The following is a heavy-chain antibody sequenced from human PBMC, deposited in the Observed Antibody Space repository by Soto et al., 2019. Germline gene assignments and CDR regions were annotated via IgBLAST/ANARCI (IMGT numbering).Heavy chain of an antibody. Sequence: QVQLQESGPGLVKPSQTLSLTCTVSGGSISSGGYYWSWIHQHPGKGLEWIGYIYYSGSTYYNPSLKTRVTITLDTSKNQFSLKLRSVTAAHTAVYSCAREHGHYRGRKFDPWGQGTLLTVSS. CDR3: AREHGHYRGRKFDP. J-gene: IGHJ5*02. D-gene: IGHD4-17*01. V-gene: IGHV4-31*03. CDR1: GGSISSGGYY. CDR2: IYYSGST.